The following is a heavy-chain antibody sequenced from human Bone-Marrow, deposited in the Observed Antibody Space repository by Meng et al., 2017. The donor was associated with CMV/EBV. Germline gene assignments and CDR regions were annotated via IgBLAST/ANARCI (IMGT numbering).Heavy chain of an antibody. CDR2: ISGSGGST. V-gene: IGHV3-23*01. D-gene: IGHD3-22*01. J-gene: IGHJ5*02. Sequence: FTFSSYAMSWVRQAPGKGLEWVSAISGSGGSTYYADSVKGRFTISRDNSKNTLYLQMNSLRAEDTAVYYCAKRYYDSSGYRKLNWFDPWGQGTLVTVSS. CDR1: FTFSSYA. CDR3: AKRYYDSSGYRKLNWFDP.